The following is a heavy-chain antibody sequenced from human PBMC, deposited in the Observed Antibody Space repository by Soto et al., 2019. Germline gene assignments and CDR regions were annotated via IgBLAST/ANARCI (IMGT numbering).Heavy chain of an antibody. J-gene: IGHJ3*02. CDR2: INPNSGGT. V-gene: IGHV1-2*02. CDR1: GYTFTGYY. D-gene: IGHD5-12*01. Sequence: SVKVSCKASGYTFTGYYMHWVRQAPGQGLEWMGWINPNSGGTNYAQKFQGRVTITADESTSTAYMELSSLRSEDTAVYYCAREMATSSGAFDIWGQGTMVTVSS. CDR3: AREMATSSGAFDI.